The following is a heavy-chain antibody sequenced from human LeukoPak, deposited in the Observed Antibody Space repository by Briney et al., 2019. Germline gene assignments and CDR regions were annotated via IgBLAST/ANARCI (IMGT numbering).Heavy chain of an antibody. V-gene: IGHV4-4*07. Sequence: KPSETLSLTCTVPGGSISSYYWSWIRQPAGKGLEWIGRIYTSGSTNYNPSLKSRVTMSVDTSKNQFSLKLSSVTAADTAVYYCAREWGVTMIVVVIDYWGQGTLVTVSS. CDR1: GGSISSYY. D-gene: IGHD3-22*01. J-gene: IGHJ4*02. CDR2: IYTSGST. CDR3: AREWGVTMIVVVIDY.